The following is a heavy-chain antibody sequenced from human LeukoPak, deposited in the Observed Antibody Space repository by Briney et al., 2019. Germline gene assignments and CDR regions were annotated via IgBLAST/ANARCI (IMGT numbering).Heavy chain of an antibody. CDR2: IIPIFGTA. CDR1: GGTFSSYA. J-gene: IGHJ5*02. Sequence: ASVKVSCKASGGTFSSYAISWVRQAPGQGLEWMGGIIPIFGTANYAQKFRGRVTMARDMSTSTVYMELSSLRSEDTAVYYCAREAITIFAVVRTQTTYGPHRFDPWGQGTLVTVSS. CDR3: AREAITIFAVVRTQTTYGPHRFDP. D-gene: IGHD3-3*01. V-gene: IGHV1-69*05.